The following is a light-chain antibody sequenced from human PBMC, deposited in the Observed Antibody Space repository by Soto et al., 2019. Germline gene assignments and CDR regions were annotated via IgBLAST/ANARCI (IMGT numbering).Light chain of an antibody. CDR2: WAS. V-gene: IGKV4-1*01. CDR1: QSVLDSSSGKSY. CDR3: QQYYHLWS. Sequence: DFVMTQSPDSLAVSLGERATISCKSSQSVLDSSSGKSYLAWYQQKLGQPPRLLIYWASTRESGVPDRFSAGGSGAGFTLTISSLQAEDVAIYYCQQYYHLWSFGQGTKVEIK. J-gene: IGKJ1*01.